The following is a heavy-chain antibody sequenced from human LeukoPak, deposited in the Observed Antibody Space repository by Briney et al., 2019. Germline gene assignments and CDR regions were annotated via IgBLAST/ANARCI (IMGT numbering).Heavy chain of an antibody. V-gene: IGHV3-7*01. CDR3: VTHLNWTFNY. D-gene: IGHD1-1*01. CDR2: INGDGSAE. Sequence: GGSLRLSCVVSGLTISRNWMSWVRQAPGKGLEWVANINGDGSAEYYGDSVKGRFTISRDDAKKSLYLQMNGLRDEDTAVYYCVTHLNWTFNYWGQGTLVTVSS. CDR1: GLTISRNW. J-gene: IGHJ4*02.